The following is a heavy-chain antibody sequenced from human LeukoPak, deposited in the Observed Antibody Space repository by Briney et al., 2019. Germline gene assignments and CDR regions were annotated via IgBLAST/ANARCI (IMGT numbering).Heavy chain of an antibody. CDR1: GGSISSGTYS. CDR2: TYYSGGT. V-gene: IGHV4-31*03. CDR3: ARVRTSTNLNWFDP. Sequence: PSETLSLTSTVSGGSISSGTYSWTWVRLHPGKGLEWLGYTYYSGGTYYSSSLESRVTMSVDTSKNQFSLKLSSVTAADTAVYYCARVRTSTNLNWFDPWGQGTLVTVSS. D-gene: IGHD2-2*01. J-gene: IGHJ5*02.